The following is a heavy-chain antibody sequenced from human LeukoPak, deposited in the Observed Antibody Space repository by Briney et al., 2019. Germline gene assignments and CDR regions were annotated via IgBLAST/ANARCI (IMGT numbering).Heavy chain of an antibody. V-gene: IGHV3-53*05. CDR1: GFTVSSNY. Sequence: PGGSLRLSCAASGFTVSSNYMSWVRQAPGKGLEWVSVIYSGGSTYYADSVKGRFTISRDNSKNTLYLQMNSLRAGDTAVYYCAKDGPYYYDSSGYYPDYWGQGTLVTVSS. CDR3: AKDGPYYYDSSGYYPDY. D-gene: IGHD3-22*01. J-gene: IGHJ4*02. CDR2: IYSGGST.